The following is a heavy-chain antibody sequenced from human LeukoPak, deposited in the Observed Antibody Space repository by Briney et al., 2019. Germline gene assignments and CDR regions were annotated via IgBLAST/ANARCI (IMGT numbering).Heavy chain of an antibody. J-gene: IGHJ6*02. CDR3: ARAPCSGGSCYSLFGYYGMDV. D-gene: IGHD2-15*01. CDR2: IYSGGST. CDR1: GFTVSSNY. Sequence: PGGSLRLSCAASGFTVSSNYMSWVRQAPGKGLEWVSVIYSGGSTYYADSVKGRFTISRHNSKNTLYLQMNSLRAEDTAVYYCARAPCSGGSCYSLFGYYGMDVWGQGTTVTVSS. V-gene: IGHV3-53*04.